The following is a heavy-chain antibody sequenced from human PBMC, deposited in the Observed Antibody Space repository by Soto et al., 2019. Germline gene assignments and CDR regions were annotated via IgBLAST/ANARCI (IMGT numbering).Heavy chain of an antibody. J-gene: IGHJ6*02. CDR3: AKEVYYYDSSGYYYNYYGMDV. CDR2: ISGSGGST. V-gene: IGHV3-23*01. CDR1: GFTFSSYA. Sequence: PGGSLRLSCAASGFTFSSYAMSWVRQAPGKGLEWVSAISGSGGSTYYADSVKGRFTISRDNSKNTLYLQMNSLRAEDTAVYYCAKEVYYYDSSGYYYNYYGMDVWGQGTTVTVS. D-gene: IGHD3-22*01.